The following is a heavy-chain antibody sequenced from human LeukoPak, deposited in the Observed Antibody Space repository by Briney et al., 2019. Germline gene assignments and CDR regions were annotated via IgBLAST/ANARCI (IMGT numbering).Heavy chain of an antibody. CDR2: AYYRSKWYN. CDR1: VDSVSINSAT. CDR3: AKGYYDFDS. V-gene: IGHV6-1*01. D-gene: IGHD3-22*01. Sequence: SHTLSLTCAISVDSVSINSATWNWIRQSPSRGLEWLGRAYYRSKWYNDYAVSVKSRITINPDTSKNQFSLQLNSVTPEDTAVYYCAKGYYDFDSWGQGTLVIVSS. J-gene: IGHJ4*02.